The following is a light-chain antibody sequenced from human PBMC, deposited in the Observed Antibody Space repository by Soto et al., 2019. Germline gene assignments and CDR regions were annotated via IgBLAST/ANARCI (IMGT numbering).Light chain of an antibody. V-gene: IGLV2-14*01. Sequence: QSVLTQPASVSGSPGQSITISCTGTSSDVGAYNYVSWYQQYPGKAPKLMIYRVTNRPSGVSNRFSGSKTGNTASLTISGLQAEDEADYYCFSHRGGDSHVFGTGTKLTVL. CDR1: SSDVGAYNY. CDR3: FSHRGGDSHV. J-gene: IGLJ1*01. CDR2: RVT.